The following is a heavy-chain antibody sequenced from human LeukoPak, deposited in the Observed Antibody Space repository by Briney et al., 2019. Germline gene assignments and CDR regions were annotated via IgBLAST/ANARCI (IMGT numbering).Heavy chain of an antibody. CDR2: IYPGDSDT. D-gene: IGHD3-22*01. J-gene: IGHJ4*02. CDR3: ARLYDSSGLTFDY. Sequence: GESLKISCKGSGYSFTSYWIGWVRQMPGKGLEWMGVIYPGDSDTRYSPSFQGQVTISADKSISTAYLQWSSLEASDTAMYYCARLYDSSGLTFDYWGQGTLVTVSS. V-gene: IGHV5-51*01. CDR1: GYSFTSYW.